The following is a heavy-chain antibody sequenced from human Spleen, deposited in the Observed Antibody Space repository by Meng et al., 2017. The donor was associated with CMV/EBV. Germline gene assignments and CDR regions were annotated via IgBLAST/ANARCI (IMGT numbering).Heavy chain of an antibody. CDR1: GYAFSSYD. D-gene: IGHD1-1*01. CDR3: ARAWNPCDS. CDR2: MNPNTGYT. V-gene: IGHV1-8*01. Sequence: KVSCKDSGYAFSSYDINWIRQASGQGLEWMGWMNPNTGYTGYAQKFQGRVTMTGDTSISTAYMELTSLTSEDTAIYFCARAWNPCDSWGQGTLVTVSS. J-gene: IGHJ4*02.